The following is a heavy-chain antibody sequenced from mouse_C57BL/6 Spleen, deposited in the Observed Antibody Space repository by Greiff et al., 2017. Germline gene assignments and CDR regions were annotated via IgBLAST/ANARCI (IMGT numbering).Heavy chain of an antibody. D-gene: IGHD1-1*01. Sequence: LHLQQPGAELVSPGSSLNLSCKPSGSTFTTYWFPWLKRSPIQGLDGIGNIDPSVSETPYNKKFRDKATLTVDKSSSTAYMQLSSLTAEDSAVYYCARKGITTVPFAYWGQGTLVTVSA. CDR3: ARKGITTVPFAY. J-gene: IGHJ3*01. CDR1: GSTFTTYW. CDR2: IDPSVSET. V-gene: IGHV1-52*01.